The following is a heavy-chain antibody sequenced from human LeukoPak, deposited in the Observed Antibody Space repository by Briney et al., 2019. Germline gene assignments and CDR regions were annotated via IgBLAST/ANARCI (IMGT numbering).Heavy chain of an antibody. J-gene: IGHJ5*02. Sequence: ASVKVSCKASGYTFTSYDINWVRQATGQGLEWMGWMNPNSGNTGYAQKFQGRVTMTRNTSISTAYMELSSLRSEDTAVYCCARGRPKTLLWFREFPWKTNWFDPWGQGTLVTVSS. CDR1: GYTFTSYD. CDR3: ARGRPKTLLWFREFPWKTNWFDP. CDR2: MNPNSGNT. D-gene: IGHD3-10*01. V-gene: IGHV1-8*01.